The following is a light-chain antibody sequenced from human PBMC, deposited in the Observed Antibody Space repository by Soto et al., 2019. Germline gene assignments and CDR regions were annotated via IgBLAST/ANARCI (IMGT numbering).Light chain of an antibody. CDR3: SSYAGSSTLV. V-gene: IGLV2-8*01. Sequence: QSALTQPPSASGSPGQSVTISCTGTSSDVGAYDYVSWYQQYPGKAPKLIIYDVSKRPSGVPDRFSGSKSDTTASLTVSGLQAEDESDYYCSSYAGSSTLVFGGGTKVTVL. CDR2: DVS. J-gene: IGLJ3*02. CDR1: SSDVGAYDY.